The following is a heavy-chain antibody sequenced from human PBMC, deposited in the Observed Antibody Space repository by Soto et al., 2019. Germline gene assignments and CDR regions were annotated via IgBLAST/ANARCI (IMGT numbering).Heavy chain of an antibody. J-gene: IGHJ3*01. D-gene: IGHD6-13*01. CDR1: GFTFNNYN. V-gene: IGHV3-21*06. CDR3: ARDLEAADVFHF. Sequence: EVQLVESGGHLVKPGGSLRLSCAVSGFTFNNYNMNWVRQAPGKGLEWVASIGSRGSSYRYYADPVKGRFTISRDIANNSLYLQIDSLRVDDTGLYFCARDLEAADVFHFWGQGTMVTVSS. CDR2: IGSRGSSYR.